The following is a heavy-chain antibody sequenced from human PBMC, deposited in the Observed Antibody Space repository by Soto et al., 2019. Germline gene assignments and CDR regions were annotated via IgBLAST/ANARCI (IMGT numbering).Heavy chain of an antibody. V-gene: IGHV1-2*04. CDR3: ERRGSGYVGQYDY. J-gene: IGHJ4*02. D-gene: IGHD5-12*01. CDR1: GYTFTGYY. CDR2: INPNSGGT. Sequence: ASVKVSCKASGYTFTGYYMHWVRQAPGQGLEWMGWINPNSGGTNYAQKFQGWVTMTRDTSISTAYMELSRLRSDDTAVYYCERRGSGYVGQYDYRAQRTLVTVSS.